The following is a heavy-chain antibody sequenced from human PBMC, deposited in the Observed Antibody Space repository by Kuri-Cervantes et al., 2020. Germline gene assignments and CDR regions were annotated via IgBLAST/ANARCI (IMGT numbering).Heavy chain of an antibody. CDR3: ARGRTNFDY. Sequence: ASVKVSCKASGYTFTSYGISWVRQAPGQGLEWMGWISAYNGNTNYAQKLQGRVTMTTDTSTDTAYVELSSLRSEDTAVYYCARGRTNFDYWGQRTLVTVSS. CDR2: ISAYNGNT. D-gene: IGHD1-14*01. V-gene: IGHV1-18*01. J-gene: IGHJ4*02. CDR1: GYTFTSYG.